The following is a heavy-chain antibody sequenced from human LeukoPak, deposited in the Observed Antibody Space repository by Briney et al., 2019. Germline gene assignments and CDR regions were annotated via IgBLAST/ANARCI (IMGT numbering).Heavy chain of an antibody. CDR1: GFTFDDYA. CDR2: ISWNSGSI. Sequence: PGRSLRLSCAASGFTFDDYAMHWLRQAPGKGLEWVSGISWNSGSIGYADSVKGRFTISRDNAKNSLYLQMNRLRAEDTALYYCAKAAGYSSRYYFDYWGQGTLVTVSS. V-gene: IGHV3-9*01. D-gene: IGHD6-19*01. CDR3: AKAAGYSSRYYFDY. J-gene: IGHJ4*02.